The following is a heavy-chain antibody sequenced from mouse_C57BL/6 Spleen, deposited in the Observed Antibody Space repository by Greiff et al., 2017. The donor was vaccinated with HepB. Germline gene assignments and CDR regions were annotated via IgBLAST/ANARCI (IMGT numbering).Heavy chain of an antibody. J-gene: IGHJ4*01. D-gene: IGHD1-1*01. CDR2: IYPGDGDT. CDR3: AKRGDYYGSFYAMDY. CDR1: GYAFSSSW. Sequence: VQLQQSGPELVKPGASVKISCKASGYAFSSSWMNWVKQRPGKGLEWIGRIYPGDGDTNYNGKFKGKATLTADKSSSTAYMQLSSLTSEDSAVYFCAKRGDYYGSFYAMDYWGQGTSVTVSS. V-gene: IGHV1-82*01.